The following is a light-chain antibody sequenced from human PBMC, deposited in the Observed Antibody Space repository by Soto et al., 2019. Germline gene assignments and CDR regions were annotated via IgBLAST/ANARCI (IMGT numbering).Light chain of an antibody. CDR1: QSFRGL. CDR2: DAY. CDR3: QQRHAWPIT. J-gene: IGKJ5*01. Sequence: VLTQSPFTLTLSPGERATLSFRASQSFRGLLAWYQQKPGQAPRLLIYDAYNRATGIPPRFSGSGSGTDFTLTISSLEPEDSAVYYCQQRHAWPITFGQGTRLAIK. V-gene: IGKV3-11*01.